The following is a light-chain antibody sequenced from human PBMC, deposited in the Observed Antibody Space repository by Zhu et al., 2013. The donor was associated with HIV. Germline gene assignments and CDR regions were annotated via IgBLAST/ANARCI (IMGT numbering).Light chain of an antibody. CDR3: HHRSSWPSSS. CDR1: QSVSSSY. J-gene: IGKJ2*03. Sequence: EIVLTQSPGTLSLSPGERATLSCRASQSVSSSYLAWYQQKPGQAPRLLIYDTSTRATGIPARFSGSGSGTDFTLTISGLQPEDFAVYYCHHRSSWPSSSFGPGTKLEIK. V-gene: IGKV3D-20*02. CDR2: DTS.